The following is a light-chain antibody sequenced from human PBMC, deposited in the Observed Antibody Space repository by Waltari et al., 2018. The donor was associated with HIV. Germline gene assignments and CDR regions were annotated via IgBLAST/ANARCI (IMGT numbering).Light chain of an antibody. CDR3: QQYGSSPRT. CDR2: GAS. V-gene: IGKV3-20*01. CDR1: QTVSSSY. J-gene: IGKJ1*01. Sequence: EIVLTQSPGTLSLSPGERATLPCRASQTVSSSYLAWYQQRPGQAPRLLIYGASSRATDIPDRFSGSGSGTDFTLTISRLEPEDFAVYYCQQYGSSPRTFGQGTKVEIK.